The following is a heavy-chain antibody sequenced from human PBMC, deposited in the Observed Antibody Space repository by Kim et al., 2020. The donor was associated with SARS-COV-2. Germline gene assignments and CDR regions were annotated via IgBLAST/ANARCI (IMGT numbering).Heavy chain of an antibody. CDR1: GFTFSNAW. J-gene: IGHJ6*02. CDR2: IKSKTDGGTT. V-gene: IGHV3-15*01. CDR3: TTGGSGSYTEYYYYYGMDV. D-gene: IGHD3-10*01. Sequence: GGSLRLSCAASGFTFSNAWMSWVRQAPGKGLEWVGRIKSKTDGGTTDYAAPVKGRFTISRDDSKNTLYLQMNSLKTGDTAVYYCTTGGSGSYTEYYYYYGMDVWGQGTTVTVSS.